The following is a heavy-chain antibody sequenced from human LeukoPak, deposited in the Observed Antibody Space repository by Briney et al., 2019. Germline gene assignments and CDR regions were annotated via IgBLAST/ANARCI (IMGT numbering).Heavy chain of an antibody. CDR1: GGSFSGYY. Sequence: PSETLSLTCAVYGGSFSGYYWSWIRQPPGKGLEWIGEINHSGSTNYNPSLKSRVTISVDTSKNQFSLKLSSVTAADTAVYYCARHGGGGSDFDYWGQGTLVTVSS. V-gene: IGHV4-34*01. D-gene: IGHD2-15*01. CDR2: INHSGST. J-gene: IGHJ4*02. CDR3: ARHGGGGSDFDY.